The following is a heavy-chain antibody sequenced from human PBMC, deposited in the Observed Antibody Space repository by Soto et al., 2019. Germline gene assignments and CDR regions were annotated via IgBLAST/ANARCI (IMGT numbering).Heavy chain of an antibody. CDR3: TRPTLWFGDPGDNDY. Sequence: GGSLRLSCAASGFTFSGSAMHWVRQASGKGLEWVGRIRSKANSYATAYAASVKGRFTISRDDSKNTAYLQMNSLKTEDTAVYYCTRPTLWFGDPGDNDYWGQGTLVTVSS. V-gene: IGHV3-73*01. J-gene: IGHJ4*02. D-gene: IGHD3-10*01. CDR1: GFTFSGSA. CDR2: IRSKANSYAT.